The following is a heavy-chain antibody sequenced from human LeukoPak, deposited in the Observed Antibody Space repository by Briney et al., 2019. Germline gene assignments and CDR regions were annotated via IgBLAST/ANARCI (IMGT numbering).Heavy chain of an antibody. CDR3: ARDRSSSGGDY. CDR1: GFTFSSYG. D-gene: IGHD6-25*01. V-gene: IGHV3-30*03. J-gene: IGHJ4*02. Sequence: GGSLRLSCAASGFTFSSYGMHWVRQAPGKGLEWVAVISYDGSNKYYADSVKGRFTISRDNSKNTLYLQMNSLRAEDTAVHYCARDRSSSGGDYWGQGTLVTVSS. CDR2: ISYDGSNK.